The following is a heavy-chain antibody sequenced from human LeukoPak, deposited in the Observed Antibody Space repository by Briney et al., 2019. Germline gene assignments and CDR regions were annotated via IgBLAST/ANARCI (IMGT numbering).Heavy chain of an antibody. V-gene: IGHV4-39*01. CDR2: IYYSGST. D-gene: IGHD1-26*01. J-gene: IGHJ5*02. CDR3: ARHEYSGSYYGLSWFDP. Sequence: SETLSLTCTVSGGSISGSGYYWGWIRQPPGKGLEWIASIYYSGSTYYNPSLKSRVTISVDTSKNQLSLKLSSLTAADTAAYYCARHEYSGSYYGLSWFDPWGQGTLVTVSS. CDR1: GGSISGSGYY.